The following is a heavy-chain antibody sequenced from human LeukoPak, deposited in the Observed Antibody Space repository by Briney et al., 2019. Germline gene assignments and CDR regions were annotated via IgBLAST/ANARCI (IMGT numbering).Heavy chain of an antibody. D-gene: IGHD3-3*01. CDR2: MNPNSGNT. V-gene: IGHV1-8*03. CDR3: ARFMSWSGYYAFDI. Sequence: ASVKVSCKASGYTFTSYGINWVRQATGQGLEWMGWMNPNSGNTGYAQKFQGRVTITRNTSISTAYMELSSLRSEDTAVYYCARFMSWSGYYAFDIWGQGTMVTVSS. CDR1: GYTFTSYG. J-gene: IGHJ3*02.